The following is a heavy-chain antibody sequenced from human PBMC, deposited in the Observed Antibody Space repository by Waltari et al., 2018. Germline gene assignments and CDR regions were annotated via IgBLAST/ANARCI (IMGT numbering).Heavy chain of an antibody. CDR1: GFTFDDYA. Sequence: EVQLVESGGGLLQPGRSLRLSCAASGFTFDDYAMHCVRQAPGKGLEWVACIGLNSGSVGYADSVKCRITMSRDNAKNSLYLQMHSLRAEDTALYYCAKAINPIAVAGWVDYWGQGTLVTVSS. D-gene: IGHD6-19*01. CDR3: AKAINPIAVAGWVDY. CDR2: IGLNSGSV. V-gene: IGHV3-9*01. J-gene: IGHJ4*02.